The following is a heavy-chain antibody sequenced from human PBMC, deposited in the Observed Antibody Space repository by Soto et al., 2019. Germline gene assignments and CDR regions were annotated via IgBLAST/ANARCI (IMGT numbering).Heavy chain of an antibody. V-gene: IGHV3-30-3*01. CDR2: ISYDGSNK. CDR3: ARDGPLRYSSGWYRFDY. CDR1: GFTFSSYA. D-gene: IGHD6-19*01. J-gene: IGHJ4*02. Sequence: HPGGSLRLSCAASGFTFSSYAMHWVRQAPGKGLEWVAVISYDGSNKYYADSVKGRFTISRDNSKNTLYLQMNSLRAEDTAVYYCARDGPLRYSSGWYRFDYWGQGTLVTVSS.